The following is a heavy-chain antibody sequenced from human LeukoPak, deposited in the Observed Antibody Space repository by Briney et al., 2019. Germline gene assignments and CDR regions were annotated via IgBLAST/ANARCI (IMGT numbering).Heavy chain of an antibody. CDR2: INTDGTDT. J-gene: IGHJ1*01. CDR3: ATKQRLAPSPDS. V-gene: IGHV3-74*01. Sequence: GGPLTLSCAASGFTFSKFWMLWVRQAPGKGRESVSRINTDGTDTTYADSVKGRLTVSRDNADNTMFLQMNSVRDEDTAVYYCATKQRLAPSPDSWGEGTPATVSS. D-gene: IGHD6-19*01. CDR1: GFTFSKFW.